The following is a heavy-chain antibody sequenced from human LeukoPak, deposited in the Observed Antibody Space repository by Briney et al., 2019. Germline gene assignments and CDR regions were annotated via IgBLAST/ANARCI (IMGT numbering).Heavy chain of an antibody. CDR1: GFTFSSDA. CDR2: ISSSGSTI. J-gene: IGHJ5*02. D-gene: IGHD6-19*01. Sequence: PGGSLRLSCTSSGFTFSSDAMTWVRQAPGKGLEWVSYISSSGSTIYYADSVKGRFTISRDNAKNSLYLQMNSLRAEDTAVYYCARDHRAVFLGPGCFDPWGQGTLVTVSS. V-gene: IGHV3-48*04. CDR3: ARDHRAVFLGPGCFDP.